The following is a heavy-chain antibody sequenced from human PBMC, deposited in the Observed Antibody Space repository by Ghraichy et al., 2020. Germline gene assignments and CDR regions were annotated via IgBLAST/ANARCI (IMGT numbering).Heavy chain of an antibody. CDR1: GGSIRSSSYY. V-gene: IGHV4-39*01. CDR2: LYYSGNT. Sequence: SETLSLTCTVSGGSIRSSSYYWGWIRQPPGKGLEWIGSLYYSGNTYYNPSLKSRVTISVDTSENQFSLRLSSVTAADTAVYYCTRHAIMGGNFQHWGQGTLVTVSS. D-gene: IGHD3-16*01. J-gene: IGHJ1*01. CDR3: TRHAIMGGNFQH.